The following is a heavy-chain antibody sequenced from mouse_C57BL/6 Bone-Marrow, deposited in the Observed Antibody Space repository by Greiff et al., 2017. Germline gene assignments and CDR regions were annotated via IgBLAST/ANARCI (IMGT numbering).Heavy chain of an antibody. CDR3: ARGRLRRYYYAMDY. V-gene: IGHV1-69*01. J-gene: IGHJ4*01. D-gene: IGHD2-4*01. CDR1: GYTFTSYW. CDR2: IDPSDSYT. Sequence: QVQLQQPGAELVMPGASVKLSCKASGYTFTSYWMHWVKQRPGQGLEWIGEIDPSDSYTNYDQKFKGKSTLTVDKSSSTAYMQLSSLTSEDSAVYYCARGRLRRYYYAMDYCGQGTSVTVSS.